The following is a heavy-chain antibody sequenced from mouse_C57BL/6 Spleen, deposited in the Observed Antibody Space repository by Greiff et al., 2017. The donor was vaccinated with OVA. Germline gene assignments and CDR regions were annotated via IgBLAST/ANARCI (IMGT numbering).Heavy chain of an antibody. V-gene: IGHV1-72*01. CDR1: GYTFTSYW. Sequence: QVQLQQPGAELVKPGASVKLSCKASGYTFTSYWMHWVKQRPGRGLEWIGRIDPNSGGTKYNEKFKSKATLTVDKPYSTAHRQLRSRTSEDSAVYYCARGGGSSPYYAMDYWGQGTSVTVSS. J-gene: IGHJ4*01. D-gene: IGHD1-1*01. CDR3: ARGGGSSPYYAMDY. CDR2: IDPNSGGT.